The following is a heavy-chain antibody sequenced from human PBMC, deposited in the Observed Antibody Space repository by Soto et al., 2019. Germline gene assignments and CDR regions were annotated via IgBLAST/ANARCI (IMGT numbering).Heavy chain of an antibody. CDR3: ARDYRGCSRTSGHPTGRNWFDP. Sequence: ASVKVSCKASGYTFTSYGISWVRQAPGQGLEWMGWISAYNGNTNYAQKLPGRVTMTTDRSTSTAYMELRSLRSDDTAVYYCARDYRGCSRTSGHPTGRNWFDPWGQGTLVTVSS. J-gene: IGHJ5*02. D-gene: IGHD2-2*01. V-gene: IGHV1-18*04. CDR2: ISAYNGNT. CDR1: GYTFTSYG.